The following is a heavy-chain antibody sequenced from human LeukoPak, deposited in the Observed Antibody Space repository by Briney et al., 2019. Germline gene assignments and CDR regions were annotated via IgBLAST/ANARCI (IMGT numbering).Heavy chain of an antibody. CDR1: GGSISSYY. Sequence: SETLSLTCTVSGGSISSYYWSWIRQPAGKGLEWIGRIYTSGSTNYNPSLKSRVTMSVDTSKNQFSLKLSSVTAADTAVYYCARDVGAGGARLRLADDYYYYMDVWGKGTTVTVSS. D-gene: IGHD5-12*01. CDR3: ARDVGAGGARLRLADDYYYYMDV. CDR2: IYTSGST. J-gene: IGHJ6*03. V-gene: IGHV4-4*07.